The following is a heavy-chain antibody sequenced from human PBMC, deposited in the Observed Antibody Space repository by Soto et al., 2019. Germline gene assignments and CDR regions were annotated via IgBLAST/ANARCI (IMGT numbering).Heavy chain of an antibody. D-gene: IGHD3-3*01. J-gene: IGHJ6*02. CDR2: ISSNGGST. Sequence: LRLSCSASGFTFSSYAMHWVRQAPGKGLEYVSAISSNGGSTYYADSVKGRFTISRDNSKNTLYLQMSSLRAEDTAVYYCVRRGYDFWIGYYGRDYYYGMDVWGQGTTVTVSS. V-gene: IGHV3-64D*06. CDR3: VRRGYDFWIGYYGRDYYYGMDV. CDR1: GFTFSSYA.